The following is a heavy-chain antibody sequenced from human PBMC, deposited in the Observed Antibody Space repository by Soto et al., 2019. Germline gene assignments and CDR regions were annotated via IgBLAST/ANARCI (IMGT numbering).Heavy chain of an antibody. V-gene: IGHV3-11*01. Sequence: GGSLRLSCAASGFTFSDYYMSWIRQAPGKGLEWVSYISSSGSTIYYADSVKGRFTISRDNAKNSLYLQMNSLRAEDTAVYYCARGPHDYGDFYYYYYMDVWGKGTTVTVSS. CDR1: GFTFSDYY. CDR2: ISSSGSTI. CDR3: ARGPHDYGDFYYYYYMDV. J-gene: IGHJ6*03. D-gene: IGHD4-17*01.